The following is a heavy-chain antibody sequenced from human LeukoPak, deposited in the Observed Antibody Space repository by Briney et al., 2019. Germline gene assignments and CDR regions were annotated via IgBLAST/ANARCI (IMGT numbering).Heavy chain of an antibody. CDR3: VRGTDCSATTCYPLSAFDY. D-gene: IGHD2-8*02. J-gene: IGHJ4*02. V-gene: IGHV3-21*04. CDR1: GFFFSDFG. CDR2: ISSRGTST. Sequence: GGSLRLSCVAAGFFFSDFGMNWVRQVPGKGLEWVAFISSRGTSTFYADSVKGRFTISRDTAKKSLDLQMTSLRADDTAAYYCVRGTDCSATTCYPLSAFDYWGQGTLVTVSS.